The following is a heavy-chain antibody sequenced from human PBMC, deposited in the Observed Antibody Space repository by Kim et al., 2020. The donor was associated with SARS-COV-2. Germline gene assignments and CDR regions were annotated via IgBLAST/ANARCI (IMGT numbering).Heavy chain of an antibody. CDR1: GFTVSNAW. V-gene: IGHV3-15*01. D-gene: IGHD3-22*01. Sequence: GGSLRLSCAASGFTVSNAWMSWVRQAPGKGLEWVGRIRSKSDGGTTDYAAPVKGRFTISRDDSKNTLYLQMDSLKTEDTAVYYCATGGASGRYSFNYWGQGTLAT. CDR2: IRSKSDGGTT. J-gene: IGHJ4*02. CDR3: ATGGASGRYSFNY.